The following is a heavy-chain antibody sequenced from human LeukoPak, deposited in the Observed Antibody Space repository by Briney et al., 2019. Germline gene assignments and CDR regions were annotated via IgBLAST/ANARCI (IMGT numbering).Heavy chain of an antibody. J-gene: IGHJ4*02. CDR3: ARGYSSSYSWRYFDY. CDR1: GGSISSYY. CDR2: IYTSGST. V-gene: IGHV4-4*07. Sequence: SETLSLTCTVSGGSISSYYWNWIRQPAGKGLEWIGRIYTSGSTNYNPSLKSRVTISVDTSKNQFSLKLSSVTAADTAVYYCARGYSSSYSWRYFDYWGQGTLVTVSS. D-gene: IGHD6-6*01.